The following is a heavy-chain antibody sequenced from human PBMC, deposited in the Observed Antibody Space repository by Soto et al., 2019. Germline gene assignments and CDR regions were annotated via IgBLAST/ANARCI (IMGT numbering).Heavy chain of an antibody. J-gene: IGHJ4*02. V-gene: IGHV3-30*18. D-gene: IGHD2-15*01. CDR3: AKDLQDTVNAWLDY. CDR2: ISYDGSNQ. Sequence: QVQVVESGGGVVQPGRSLRLSCAASGFTFSYFAMHWVRQAPGKGLEWVAVISYDGSNQYYADSVKGRFTISRDNSKNTLFLQMNSLRAEDTAVYYCAKDLQDTVNAWLDYWGQGTLVTVSS. CDR1: GFTFSYFA.